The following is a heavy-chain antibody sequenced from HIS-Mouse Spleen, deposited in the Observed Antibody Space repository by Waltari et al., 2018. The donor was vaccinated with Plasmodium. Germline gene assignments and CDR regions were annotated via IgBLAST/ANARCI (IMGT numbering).Heavy chain of an antibody. CDR2: INHSGST. V-gene: IGHV4-34*01. CDR3: ARDPYYDYVGGTFDI. D-gene: IGHD3-16*01. CDR1: GGSFSGYY. Sequence: QVQLQQWGAGLLKPSENLSLTCAVYGGSFSGYYWSWIRQPPGKGLEWIGEINHSGSTNHNPSLKSRVTISVDTSKNQFSLKLSSVTAADTAVYYCARDPYYDYVGGTFDIWGQGTMVTVSS. J-gene: IGHJ3*02.